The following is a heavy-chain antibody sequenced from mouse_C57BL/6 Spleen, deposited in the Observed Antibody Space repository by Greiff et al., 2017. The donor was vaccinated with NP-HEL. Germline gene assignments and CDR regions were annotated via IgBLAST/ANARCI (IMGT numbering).Heavy chain of an antibody. CDR1: GYTFTSYD. J-gene: IGHJ1*03. Sequence: QVHVKQSGPELVKPGASVKLSCKASGYTFTSYDINWVKQRPGQGLAWIGWIYPRDGSTKYNEKFKGKATLTVDTSSSTAYSELHSLTSEDSAVYFCAITTVPGYWYFDVWGTGTTVTVSS. CDR2: IYPRDGST. V-gene: IGHV1-85*01. D-gene: IGHD1-1*01. CDR3: AITTVPGYWYFDV.